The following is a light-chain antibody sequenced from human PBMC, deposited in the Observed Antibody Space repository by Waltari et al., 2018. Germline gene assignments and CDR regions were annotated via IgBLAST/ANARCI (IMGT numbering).Light chain of an antibody. CDR3: QQSYSTPWT. CDR2: GAS. J-gene: IGKJ1*01. CDR1: QGISKF. V-gene: IGKV1-16*01. Sequence: DIQMTQSPSSLAASVGDRVTITCRASQGISKFLAWFRQKPGKAPESLIYGASSLQSGVPSRFSGSGSGTDFTLTISSLQPEDFATYYCQQSYSTPWTFGQGTKVEIK.